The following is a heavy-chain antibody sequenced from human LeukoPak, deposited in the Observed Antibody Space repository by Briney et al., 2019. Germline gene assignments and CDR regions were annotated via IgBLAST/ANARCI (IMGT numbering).Heavy chain of an antibody. CDR2: IDPDGSEK. D-gene: IGHD3-10*01. Sequence: GGSLRLSCAASEFTFSSYWMSWVRQAPGKGLEWVANIDPDGSEKQYGDSVKGRFTTSRDNAKNSLYLQMNSLRAEDTAIYYCARIYYFGDNNWRYFDNWGQGTLVTVSS. V-gene: IGHV3-7*01. CDR1: EFTFSSYW. J-gene: IGHJ4*02. CDR3: ARIYYFGDNNWRYFDN.